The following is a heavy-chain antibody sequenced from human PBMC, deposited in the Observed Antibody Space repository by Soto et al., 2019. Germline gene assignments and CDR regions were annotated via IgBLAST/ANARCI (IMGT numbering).Heavy chain of an antibody. J-gene: IGHJ5*02. CDR1: GFTFRWEW. Sequence: LGLSCAAAGFTFRWEWMRWVRQGPGTGLASFSTIKTYASEKTYMDSVTGRLTISVDPSNHQFSLKLTSVTAADTSVYYSARASSSWYAWFDPWGQGTLVTVSS. CDR3: ARASSSWYAWFDP. D-gene: IGHD6-13*01. CDR2: IKTYASEK. V-gene: IGHV3-7*03.